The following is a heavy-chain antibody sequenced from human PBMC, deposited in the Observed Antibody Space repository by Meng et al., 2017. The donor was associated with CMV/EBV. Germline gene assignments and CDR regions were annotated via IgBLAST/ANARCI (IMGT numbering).Heavy chain of an antibody. Sequence: GESLKISCKASGYTFTSYDINWVRQATGQGLEWMGWMNPNSGNTGYAQKFQGRVTMTRNTSISTAYMELSSLRSEDTAVYYCARGGEYYYDSSGKGFDPWGQGTLVTVSS. V-gene: IGHV1-8*01. D-gene: IGHD3-22*01. CDR1: GYTFTSYD. CDR3: ARGGEYYYDSSGKGFDP. J-gene: IGHJ5*02. CDR2: MNPNSGNT.